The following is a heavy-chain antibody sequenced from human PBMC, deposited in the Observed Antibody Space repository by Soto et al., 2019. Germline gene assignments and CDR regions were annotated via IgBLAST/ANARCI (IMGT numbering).Heavy chain of an antibody. J-gene: IGHJ6*02. CDR3: ARDLNYYYGMDV. CDR2: INSDGSST. V-gene: IGHV3-74*01. Sequence: GXPQRLSCSASGVPFSSYWRHWVRPDKGKGLVWVSRINSDGSSTSYADSVKGRFTVSRDNAKNTLYLQMNSLRAEDTAVYYCARDLNYYYGMDVWGQGTTVPFSS. CDR1: GVPFSSYW.